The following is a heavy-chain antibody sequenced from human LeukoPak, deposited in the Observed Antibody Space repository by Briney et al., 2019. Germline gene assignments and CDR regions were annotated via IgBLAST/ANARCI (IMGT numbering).Heavy chain of an antibody. Sequence: GGSLRLSCAASGFTFSSYATHWVRQAPGKGLEYVSAISSNGGSTYYANSVKGRFTISRDNSKNTLYLQMGSLRAEDMAVYYCARGGTGTTDAFDIWGQGTMVTVSS. CDR1: GFTFSSYA. D-gene: IGHD1-1*01. V-gene: IGHV3-64*01. J-gene: IGHJ3*02. CDR2: ISSNGGST. CDR3: ARGGTGTTDAFDI.